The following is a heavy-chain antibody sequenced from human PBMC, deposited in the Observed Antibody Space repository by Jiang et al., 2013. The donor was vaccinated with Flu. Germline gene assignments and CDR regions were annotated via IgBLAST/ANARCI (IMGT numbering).Heavy chain of an antibody. CDR1: GFTFSRYA. Sequence: VQLLESGGGLVQPGGSLRLSCAASGFTFSRYAMSWVRQAPGKGLEWVSAISGSGGRTYYADSVKGRFTISRDNSKNTLYLQMNSLRAEDTAVYYCTKDYRVVAASVDWFDPWGQGTLVTVSS. J-gene: IGHJ5*02. D-gene: IGHD2-15*01. CDR3: TKDYRVVAASVDWFDP. CDR2: ISGSGGRT. V-gene: IGHV3-23*01.